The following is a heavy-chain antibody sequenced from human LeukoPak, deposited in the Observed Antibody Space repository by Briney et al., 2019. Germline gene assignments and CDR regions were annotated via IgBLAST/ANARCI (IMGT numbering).Heavy chain of an antibody. Sequence: ASVKVSCKASGGTFSSYAISWVRQAPGQGLEWMGGIIPIFGTANYAQKFQGRVTITADESTSTAYMELSSLRSEDTAVYYCVSWAGVKLNNWFDPWGQGTLVTVSS. CDR3: VSWAGVKLNNWFDP. J-gene: IGHJ5*02. CDR2: IIPIFGTA. D-gene: IGHD4-23*01. CDR1: GGTFSSYA. V-gene: IGHV1-69*13.